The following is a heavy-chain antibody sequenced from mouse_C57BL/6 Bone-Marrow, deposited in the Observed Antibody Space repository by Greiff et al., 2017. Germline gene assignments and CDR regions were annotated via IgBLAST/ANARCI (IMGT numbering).Heavy chain of an antibody. CDR1: GFNIKDYY. J-gene: IGHJ4*01. CDR3: TFYGNYHYAMDY. CDR2: IDPEDGDT. V-gene: IGHV14-1*01. Sequence: EVQLQQSGAELVRPGASVKLSCTASGFNIKDYYMHWVKQRPEQGLEWIGRIDPEDGDTESAPKFQGKATMTADTSSNTAYLQLSSLTSEDTAVYYCTFYGNYHYAMDYWGQGTSVTVSS. D-gene: IGHD2-1*01.